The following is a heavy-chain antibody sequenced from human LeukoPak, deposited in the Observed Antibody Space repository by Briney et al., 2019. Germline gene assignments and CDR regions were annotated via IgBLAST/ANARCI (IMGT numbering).Heavy chain of an antibody. CDR1: GYTFTGYY. CDR2: INPNSGGT. D-gene: IGHD2-2*01. Sequence: ASVKVSCKASGYTFTGYYMHWVRQAPGQGLEWMGWINPNSGGTNYAQKFQGRVTMTRDTSISPAYMELSRLRSDDTAVYYCARDTPDIVVVPANYYYYMDVWGKGTTVTVSS. CDR3: ARDTPDIVVVPANYYYYMDV. J-gene: IGHJ6*03. V-gene: IGHV1-2*02.